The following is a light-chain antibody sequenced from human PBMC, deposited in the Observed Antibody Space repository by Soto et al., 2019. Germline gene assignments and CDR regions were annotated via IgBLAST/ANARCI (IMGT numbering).Light chain of an antibody. J-gene: IGLJ2*01. CDR3: QSYDSSLV. CDR1: SSNIGAGYD. Sequence: QSVLTQPPSVSGAPGQRVTISCTGSSSNIGAGYDVHWYQQLPGTAPKLLIYGNSNRPSGVPDRFSGYKSGTSASLAITGHQAEDEADYYCQSYDSSLVFGGGTKLTVL. CDR2: GNS. V-gene: IGLV1-40*01.